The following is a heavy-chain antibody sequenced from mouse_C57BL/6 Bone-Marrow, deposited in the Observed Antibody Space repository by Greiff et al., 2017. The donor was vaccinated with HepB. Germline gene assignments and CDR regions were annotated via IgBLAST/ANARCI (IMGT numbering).Heavy chain of an antibody. J-gene: IGHJ3*01. CDR3: ARDRPYYGSSYWFAY. CDR1: GFTFSSYA. D-gene: IGHD1-1*01. Sequence: EVMLVESGGGLVKPGGSLKLSCAASGFTFSSYAMSWVRQTPEKRLEWVATISDGGSYTYYPDNVKGRFTISRDNAKNNLYLQMSHLKSEDTAMYYCARDRPYYGSSYWFAYWGQGTLVTVSA. V-gene: IGHV5-4*01. CDR2: ISDGGSYT.